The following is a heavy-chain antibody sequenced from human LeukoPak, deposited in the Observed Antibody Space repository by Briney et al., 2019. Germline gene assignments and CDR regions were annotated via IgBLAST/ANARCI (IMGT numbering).Heavy chain of an antibody. J-gene: IGHJ3*02. V-gene: IGHV3-48*01. CDR1: GFTFSSYS. CDR2: ISSSSSTI. D-gene: IGHD3-10*01. CDR3: VAGGAFDI. Sequence: PGGSLRLSCAASGFTFSSYSMNWVRQAPGKGLEWVSYISSSSSTIYYADSVKGRFTISRDNAKNSLYLQMNSLRAEDTAVYYCVAGGAFDIWAQGTMVTVSS.